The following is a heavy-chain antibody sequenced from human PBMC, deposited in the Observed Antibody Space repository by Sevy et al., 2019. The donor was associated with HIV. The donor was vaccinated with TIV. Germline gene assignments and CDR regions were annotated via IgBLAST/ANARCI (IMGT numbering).Heavy chain of an antibody. CDR1: GFTFSSYA. D-gene: IGHD2-8*02. CDR3: AKQQRCTGCVCYIDDYYGMDV. V-gene: IGHV3-23*01. Sequence: GGSLRLSCAASGFTFSSYAMSWVRQAPGKGLEWVSAISGSGGSTYYADSVKGRFTISRDNSKNTLYLQMNSLRAEDTAVYYCAKQQRCTGCVCYIDDYYGMDVRGQGTTVTVSS. CDR2: ISGSGGST. J-gene: IGHJ6*02.